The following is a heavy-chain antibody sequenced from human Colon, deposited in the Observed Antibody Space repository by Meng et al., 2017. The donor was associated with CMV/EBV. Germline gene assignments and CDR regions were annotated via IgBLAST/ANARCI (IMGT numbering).Heavy chain of an antibody. CDR1: GFTFSNYA. J-gene: IGHJ3*02. V-gene: IGHV3-23*03. CDR2: IYSDGSST. Sequence: GESLKISCAASGFTFSNYAMSWVRQAPGKGLEWVSLIYSDGSSTYYVDAVKGRFTISRANSKNTPYLQMNSLRAEDTAVYYCAKRTYCGGEFCPEGAFDIWGQGTMVTVSS. D-gene: IGHD2-21*01. CDR3: AKRTYCGGEFCPEGAFDI.